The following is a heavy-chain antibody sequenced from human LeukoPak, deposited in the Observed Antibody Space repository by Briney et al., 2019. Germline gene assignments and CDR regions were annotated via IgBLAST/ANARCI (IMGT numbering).Heavy chain of an antibody. J-gene: IGHJ4*02. CDR2: INHSGST. CDR1: GESFSGYY. CDR3: ARGQVLRYFDWQGKFDY. Sequence: SETLSLTCAVYGESFSGYYWSWIRQPPGKGLEWIGEINHSGSTNYNPSLKSRVTISVDTSKNQFSLKLSSVTAADTAVYYCARGQVLRYFDWQGKFDYWGQGTLVTVSS. V-gene: IGHV4-34*01. D-gene: IGHD3-9*01.